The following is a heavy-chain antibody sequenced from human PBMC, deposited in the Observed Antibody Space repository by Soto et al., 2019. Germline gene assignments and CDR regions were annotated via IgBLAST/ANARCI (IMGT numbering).Heavy chain of an antibody. V-gene: IGHV1-2*02. J-gene: IGHJ4*02. CDR3: ARAVHTMIQGVRFRVDQ. Sequence: QVQLVQSGAEMKKPGASVKVSCEASGYTFTAYYIHWVRQAPGQGLEWMGWINPNGGGTNSAQKFQGRVIMTRDTFINTAYMELTRLTSDDTAVYYCARAVHTMIQGVRFRVDQWGQGTLVTVSS. D-gene: IGHD3-10*01. CDR1: GYTFTAYY. CDR2: INPNGGGT.